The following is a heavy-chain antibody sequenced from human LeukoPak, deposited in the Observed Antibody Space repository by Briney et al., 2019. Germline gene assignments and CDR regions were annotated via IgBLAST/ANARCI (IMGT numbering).Heavy chain of an antibody. CDR3: AKELVSSSWYGDAFDI. Sequence: PGGSLRFSCAASGSTFSSYGMHWVRQAPGKGLEWVAFIRYDGSNKYYADSVKGRFTISRDNSKNTLYLQMNSLRAEDTAVYYCAKELVSSSWYGDAFDIWGQGTMVTVSS. V-gene: IGHV3-30*02. CDR1: GSTFSSYG. CDR2: IRYDGSNK. D-gene: IGHD6-13*01. J-gene: IGHJ3*02.